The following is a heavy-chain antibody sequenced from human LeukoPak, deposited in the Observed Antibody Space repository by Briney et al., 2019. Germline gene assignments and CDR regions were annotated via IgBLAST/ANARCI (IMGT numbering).Heavy chain of an antibody. CDR3: ARGALVATRFDY. J-gene: IGHJ4*02. CDR2: IYYSGST. CDR1: GGSISPYY. Sequence: PSETLSLTCTVSGGSISPYYWSWIRQHPGKGLEWIGYIYYSGSTYYNPSLKSRVTISVDTSKNQFSLKLSSVTAADTAVYYCARGALVATRFDYWGQGTLVTVSS. V-gene: IGHV4-31*03. D-gene: IGHD5-24*01.